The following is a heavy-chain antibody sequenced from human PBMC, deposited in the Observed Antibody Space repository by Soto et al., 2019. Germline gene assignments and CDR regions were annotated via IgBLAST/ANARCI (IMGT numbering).Heavy chain of an antibody. CDR2: IKDDGSEK. CDR3: ARVPHPHDYGDY. Sequence: GGSLRLSCAASGFTFSSYWMTWVRQAPGKGLEWVANIKDDGSEKYYVDSVKGRFTISRDNAKNSLYLQMNSLRAEDTAVYYCARVPHPHDYGDYWGQGPLVTVSS. CDR1: GFTFSSYW. V-gene: IGHV3-7*01. J-gene: IGHJ4*02.